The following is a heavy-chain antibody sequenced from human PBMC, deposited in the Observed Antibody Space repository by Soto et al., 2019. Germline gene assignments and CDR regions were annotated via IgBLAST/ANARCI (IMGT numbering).Heavy chain of an antibody. D-gene: IGHD1-26*01. Sequence: TLSLTCTVSGGSMSSGGYYWSWIRQHPGKGLEWIGYIYYSGSTYYNPSLKSRVTISVDTSKNQFSLKLSSGTAADTAVYYCASGFFVSGSYDYWGQGTLVTVSS. J-gene: IGHJ4*02. CDR3: ASGFFVSGSYDY. CDR2: IYYSGST. V-gene: IGHV4-30-4*08. CDR1: GGSMSSGGYY.